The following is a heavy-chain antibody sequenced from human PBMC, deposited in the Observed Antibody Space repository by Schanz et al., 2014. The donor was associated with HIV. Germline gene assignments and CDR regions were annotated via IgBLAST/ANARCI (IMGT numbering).Heavy chain of an antibody. J-gene: IGHJ5*02. CDR1: GYTFSTYG. Sequence: QVQLVQSGDEVKKPGASVKVSCKASGYTFSTYGISWVRQAPGQGLEWMGWINAYNGNTHYAQKFQGRVTMTTDTSTSTAYMELRNLRSDDTAVYYCARDLRVVPAASDNRFDPWGQGTLVTVSS. CDR3: ARDLRVVPAASDNRFDP. V-gene: IGHV1-18*01. CDR2: INAYNGNT. D-gene: IGHD2-2*01.